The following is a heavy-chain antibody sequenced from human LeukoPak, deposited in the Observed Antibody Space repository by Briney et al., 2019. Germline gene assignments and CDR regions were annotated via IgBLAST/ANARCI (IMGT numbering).Heavy chain of an antibody. J-gene: IGHJ4*02. CDR3: AKSGGSSGWLY. CDR1: GFTFSSSA. Sequence: GGSLRLSCAASGFTFSSSAMNWARQAPGKGLEWLSGISGSGGGTYYADSVKGRFTISRVDSKNTLYLQMHSLRAEDTAVYYCAKSGGSSGWLYWGQGTLVTVSS. V-gene: IGHV3-23*01. D-gene: IGHD6-19*01. CDR2: ISGSGGGT.